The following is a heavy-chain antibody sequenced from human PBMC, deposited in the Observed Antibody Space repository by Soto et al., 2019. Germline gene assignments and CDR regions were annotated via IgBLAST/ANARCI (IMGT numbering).Heavy chain of an antibody. V-gene: IGHV5-51*01. D-gene: IGHD1-26*01. J-gene: IGHJ5*02. CDR1: EYSFTSYW. CDR2: IYPGDSDT. CDR3: ARRDGSYSSVNWFDP. Sequence: GESLKISCKGSEYSFTSYWIGWVRQMPGKGLEWMGIIYPGDSDTRYSPSFQGQVTISADKSISTAYLQWSSLKASDTAMYYCARRDGSYSSVNWFDPWGQGTLVTVSS.